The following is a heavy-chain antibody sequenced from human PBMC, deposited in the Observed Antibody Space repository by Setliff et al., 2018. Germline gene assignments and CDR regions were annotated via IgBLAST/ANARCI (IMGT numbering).Heavy chain of an antibody. CDR1: GFTFSDHH. Sequence: LRLSCAASGFTFSDHHIDWVRQAPGKGLEWVGRSRNKANTYTIAYAASVEGRFTISRDDSENSVYLEMNRLNTDDTAVYYCARSPAFDYWGQGTLVTVSS. J-gene: IGHJ4*02. V-gene: IGHV3-72*01. D-gene: IGHD2-15*01. CDR2: SRNKANTYTI. CDR3: ARSPAFDY.